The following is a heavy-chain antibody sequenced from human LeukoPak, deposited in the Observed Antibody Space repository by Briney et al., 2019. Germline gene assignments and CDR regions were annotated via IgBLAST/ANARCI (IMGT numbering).Heavy chain of an antibody. CDR2: IYYSGST. V-gene: IGHV4-39*01. Sequence: SETLSLTCTVSGGSISSSSYYWGWIRQPPGKGLEWIGSIYYSGSTYYHPSLKSRVTISVDTSKNQFSLKLSSVTAADTAVYYCARHAGGATGPYDWFDPWGQGTLVTVSS. J-gene: IGHJ5*02. CDR1: GGSISSSSYY. D-gene: IGHD1-26*01. CDR3: ARHAGGATGPYDWFDP.